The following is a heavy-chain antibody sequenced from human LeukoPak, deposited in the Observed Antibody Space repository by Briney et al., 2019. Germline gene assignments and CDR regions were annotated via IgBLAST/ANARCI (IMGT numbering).Heavy chain of an antibody. J-gene: IGHJ6*03. Sequence: PSETLSLTCTVSGASISSSRYYWGWIRQPPEKGLEWIGSIYYTGSTYYNPPLKSRITISADTSKNQFSLRLTSVTAADTAVYYCAGDQSSLYHYYMDVWGKGTTVTVSS. CDR3: AGDQSSLYHYYMDV. V-gene: IGHV4-39*07. CDR2: IYYTGST. D-gene: IGHD2/OR15-2a*01. CDR1: GASISSSRYY.